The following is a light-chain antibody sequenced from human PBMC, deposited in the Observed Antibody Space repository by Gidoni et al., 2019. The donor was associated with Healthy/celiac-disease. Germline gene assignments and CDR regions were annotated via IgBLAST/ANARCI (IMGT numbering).Light chain of an antibody. CDR3: QQRSNGPCS. CDR1: QSVSSY. CDR2: DAS. Sequence: IVLTQSPATLSLSPVERATLSCRASQSVSSYLAWYQQKPGQAPRLLIYDASNRATGIPARFSGSGSGTDFTLTISSLEPEDVAVYYCQQRSNGPCSFGQGTKLEIK. V-gene: IGKV3-11*01. J-gene: IGKJ2*04.